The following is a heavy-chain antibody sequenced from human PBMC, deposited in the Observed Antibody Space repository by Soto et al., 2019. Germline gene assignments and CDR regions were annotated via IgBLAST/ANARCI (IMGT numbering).Heavy chain of an antibody. V-gene: IGHV3-23*01. CDR2: IGGSGGDT. J-gene: IGHJ4*02. CDR1: GFTFSLYA. CDR3: AKDAPGSGWLSEY. D-gene: IGHD3-22*01. Sequence: EGQLLESGGGLVDPGGSLRLSGAASGFTFSLYAMSWVREAPGKGLEWVSTIGGSGGDTSYADFVRGRFTISRDNSRNTLYLQMNSLRAEDTAVYYCAKDAPGSGWLSEYWGQGTLVTVSS.